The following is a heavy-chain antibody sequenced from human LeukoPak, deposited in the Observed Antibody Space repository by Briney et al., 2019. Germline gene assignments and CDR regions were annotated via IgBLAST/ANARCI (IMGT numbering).Heavy chain of an antibody. CDR2: IYYSGST. V-gene: IGHV4-59*08. CDR1: GGSISSYY. J-gene: IGHJ4*02. Sequence: PSETLSLTCTVSGGSISSYYWSWIRQPPGKGLEWIGYIYYSGSTNYNPSLKSRVTISVDTSKNQFSLRLTSVTAADTAVYYCARHSSSSAANFDYWGQGTLVTVSS. CDR3: ARHSSSSAANFDY. D-gene: IGHD6-6*01.